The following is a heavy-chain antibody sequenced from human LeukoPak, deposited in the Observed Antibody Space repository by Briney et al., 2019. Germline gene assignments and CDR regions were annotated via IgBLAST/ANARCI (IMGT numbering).Heavy chain of an antibody. CDR3: ARHAAPLMVSDWFDP. J-gene: IGHJ5*02. V-gene: IGHV5-51*01. CDR1: GYNFTSYW. Sequence: GESLKISCQGSGYNFTSYWIGWVRQMPGKGLEWVGIIDPRDSDARYSPSFQGQVTISVDKSIRTTYLQWSSLKASDTAIYYCARHAAPLMVSDWFDPWGQGTLVTVSS. CDR2: IDPRDSDA. D-gene: IGHD2-8*01.